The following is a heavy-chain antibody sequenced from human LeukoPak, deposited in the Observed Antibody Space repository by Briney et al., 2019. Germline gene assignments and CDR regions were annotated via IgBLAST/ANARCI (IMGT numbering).Heavy chain of an antibody. CDR3: AKDRIKDGYNDY. V-gene: IGHV3-23*01. D-gene: IGHD5-24*01. CDR1: GFTFTNYA. J-gene: IGHJ4*02. Sequence: GGSLRLSCATSGFTFTNYAMSWVRQAPGKGLEWVSAIGASGGNTYYADSVKGRFTISRDNSKNMLYLQMNSLRAEDTAVYYCAKDRIKDGYNDYWGQGILVTVSS. CDR2: IGASGGNT.